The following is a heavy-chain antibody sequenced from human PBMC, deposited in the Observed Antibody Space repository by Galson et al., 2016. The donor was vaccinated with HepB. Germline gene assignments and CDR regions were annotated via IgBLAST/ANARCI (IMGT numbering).Heavy chain of an antibody. J-gene: IGHJ4*02. CDR1: GFTFNSYG. CDR2: ISYDGSNK. Sequence: SLRLSCAASGFTFNSYGMHWVRQAPGKGLEWVAVISYDGSNKYYADSVKGRFTISRDNSKNTLYLQMNSLRAEDTAVYYCARDLPLLGWGQGTLVTVSS. CDR3: ARDLPLLG. V-gene: IGHV3-30*03. D-gene: IGHD2-15*01.